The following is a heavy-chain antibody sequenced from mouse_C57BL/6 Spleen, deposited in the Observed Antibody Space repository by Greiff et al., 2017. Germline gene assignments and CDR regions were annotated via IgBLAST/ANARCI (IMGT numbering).Heavy chain of an antibody. J-gene: IGHJ2*01. CDR1: GYTFTSYW. V-gene: IGHV1-55*01. Sequence: QVQLQQPGAELVKPGASVKMSCKASGYTFTSYWITWVKQRPGQGLAWIGDIYPGSGSTNYNEKFKSKATLTVDTSSSTAYMQLSSLTSEDSAVYYWATPGVVAGDFDYWGQGTTLTVSS. CDR2: IYPGSGST. D-gene: IGHD1-1*01. CDR3: ATPGVVAGDFDY.